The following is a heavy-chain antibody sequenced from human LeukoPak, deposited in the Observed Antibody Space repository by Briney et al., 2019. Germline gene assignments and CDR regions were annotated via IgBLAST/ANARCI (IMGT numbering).Heavy chain of an antibody. V-gene: IGHV3-9*01. CDR2: ISWNSGSI. J-gene: IGHJ3*02. Sequence: GGSLRLSCAASGFTFDDYAMHWVRQAPGKGLEWVSGISWNSGSIGYADSVKGRFTISRDNAKNSLYLQMNSLRAEDTALYYCAKDINPYCSSTSCYENAFDIWGQGTMVTVSS. D-gene: IGHD2-2*01. CDR3: AKDINPYCSSTSCYENAFDI. CDR1: GFTFDDYA.